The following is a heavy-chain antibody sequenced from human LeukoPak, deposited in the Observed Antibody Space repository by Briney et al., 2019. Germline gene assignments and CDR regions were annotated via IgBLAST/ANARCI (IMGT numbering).Heavy chain of an antibody. D-gene: IGHD1-14*01. J-gene: IGHJ3*02. CDR1: GFTFSSYS. V-gene: IGHV3-21*01. CDR3: ARGRSNRGDAFDI. Sequence: GGSLRLSCAASGFTFSSYSMNWVRQAPGKGLEWDSSISSSSSYIYYADSVKGRFTISRDNAKNSLYLQMNSLRAEDTAVYYCARGRSNRGDAFDIWGQGTMVTVSS. CDR2: ISSSSSYI.